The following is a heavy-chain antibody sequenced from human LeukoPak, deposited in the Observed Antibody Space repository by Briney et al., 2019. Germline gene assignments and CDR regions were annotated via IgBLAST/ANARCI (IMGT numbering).Heavy chain of an antibody. CDR3: ASLRTRTRTTVYFDY. D-gene: IGHD4-11*01. V-gene: IGHV4-38-2*01. Sequence: SETLSLTCAVSGYSISSGYYWGWIRQPPGKGLGWIGSIYHSGSTYYNPSLKSRVTISVDTSKNQFSLKLSSVTAADTAVYYCASLRTRTRTTVYFDYWGQGTLVTVSS. CDR2: IYHSGST. CDR1: GYSISSGYY. J-gene: IGHJ4*02.